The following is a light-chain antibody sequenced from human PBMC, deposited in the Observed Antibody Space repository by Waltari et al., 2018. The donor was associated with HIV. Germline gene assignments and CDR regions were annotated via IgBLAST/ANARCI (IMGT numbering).Light chain of an antibody. J-gene: IGLJ3*02. V-gene: IGLV1-40*01. CDR1: SSNIGAGYD. CDR3: QSYDSSLSGPWV. Sequence: QSVLTQPPSVSGAPGQRVTISCTGSSSNIGAGYDVPWSQQLPGTAPKLLIYGNSNRPSGVPDRFSGSKSGTSASLAITGLQAEDEADYYCQSYDSSLSGPWVFGGGTKLTVL. CDR2: GNS.